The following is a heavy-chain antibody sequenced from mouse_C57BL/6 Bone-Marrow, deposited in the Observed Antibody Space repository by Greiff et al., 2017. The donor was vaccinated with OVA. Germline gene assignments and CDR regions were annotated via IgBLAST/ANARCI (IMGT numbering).Heavy chain of an antibody. D-gene: IGHD2-3*01. CDR2: INPYNGGT. V-gene: IGHV1-19*01. CDR3: ARFPLYDYWYFDV. Sequence: EVQLQQSGPVLVKPGASVKMSCKASGYTFTDYYMNWVKQSHGKSLEWIGVINPYNGGTSYNQKFKGKATLTVDKSSSTAYMELNSLTSEDSAVYYCARFPLYDYWYFDVWGTGTTVTVSS. CDR1: GYTFTDYY. J-gene: IGHJ1*03.